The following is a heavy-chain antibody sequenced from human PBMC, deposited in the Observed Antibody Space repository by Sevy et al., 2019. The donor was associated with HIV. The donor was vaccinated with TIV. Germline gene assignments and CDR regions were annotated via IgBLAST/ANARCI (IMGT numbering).Heavy chain of an antibody. D-gene: IGHD1-26*01. Sequence: GGTLRLSCAASGFTFSSYSMNWVRQAPGKGLEWVSSITSSSSYIYYANSVKGRFTISRDNAKNSLYLQMNSLRAEDTAVYYCARDLISGAYGGWFDPWGQGTLVTVSS. CDR1: GFTFSSYS. J-gene: IGHJ5*02. CDR3: ARDLISGAYGGWFDP. V-gene: IGHV3-21*01. CDR2: ITSSSSYI.